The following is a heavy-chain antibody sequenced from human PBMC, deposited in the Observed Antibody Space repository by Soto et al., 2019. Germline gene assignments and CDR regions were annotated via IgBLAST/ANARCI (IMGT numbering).Heavy chain of an antibody. CDR2: IYTGGST. J-gene: IGHJ6*02. CDR3: AREGASGFGMDV. V-gene: IGHV4-4*07. Sequence: SETLSLTCNVSGGSIRSYYWSWVRQPAGKPLEWIGRIYTGGSTNYNPSLKSRVSMSVDTSKNQFSLEVTSVTAADTAVYYCAREGASGFGMDVWGLGTTVTVSS. D-gene: IGHD1-26*01. CDR1: GGSIRSYY.